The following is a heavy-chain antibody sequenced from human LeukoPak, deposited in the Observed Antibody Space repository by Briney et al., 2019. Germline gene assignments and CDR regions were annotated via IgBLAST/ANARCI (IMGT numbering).Heavy chain of an antibody. Sequence: GGSLRLSCAASGFTFNTYSMTWVRQAPGKGLEGVAYISSGSTVIYYADSVKGRFTISRDNAKTSLYLQMNSLRAADTAVYYCARVRSGGYYYFDSWGQGTLVTVSS. D-gene: IGHD1-26*01. J-gene: IGHJ4*02. CDR1: GFTFNTYS. CDR3: ARVRSGGYYYFDS. V-gene: IGHV3-48*04. CDR2: ISSGSTVI.